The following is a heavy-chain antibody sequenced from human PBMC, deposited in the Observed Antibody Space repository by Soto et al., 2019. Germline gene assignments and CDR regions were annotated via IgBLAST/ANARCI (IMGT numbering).Heavy chain of an antibody. V-gene: IGHV1-18*01. CDR2: ISAYNGNK. J-gene: IGHJ4*02. CDR1: GYTFTSYG. Sequence: QVQLVQSGAEVKKPGASVKVCCKASGYTFTSYGMSWLREAPGQGLEWMGWISAYNGNKKYAQKLQGRVTMTTDTSTSTAYMELRSLRSDDTAVYYCARDLGGSYYAPVDYWGQGTVVNVSS. CDR3: ARDLGGSYYAPVDY. D-gene: IGHD1-26*01.